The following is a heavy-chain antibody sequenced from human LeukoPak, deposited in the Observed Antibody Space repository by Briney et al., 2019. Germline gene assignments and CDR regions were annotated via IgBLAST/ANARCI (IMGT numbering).Heavy chain of an antibody. D-gene: IGHD3-10*01. J-gene: IGHJ4*02. CDR1: GFTFSSYA. Sequence: GGSLRLSCAASGFTFSSYAMSWVRQAPGKGLEWVSSISGSGGSTYYADSVKGRFTISRDNSKNTLYLQMNSLRAEDTAVYYCAKAPHLRLGTPFDYWGQGTLVPVSS. CDR3: AKAPHLRLGTPFDY. CDR2: ISGSGGST. V-gene: IGHV3-23*01.